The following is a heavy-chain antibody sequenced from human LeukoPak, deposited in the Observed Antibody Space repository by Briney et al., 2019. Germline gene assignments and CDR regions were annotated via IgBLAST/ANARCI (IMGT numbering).Heavy chain of an antibody. CDR3: ARKNGYFDWSDAFDI. Sequence: GASVKVSCKASGGTFSSYAISWVRQAPGQRLEWMGGIIPIFGTANYAQKFQGRVTITTDESTSTAYMELSSLRSEDTAVYYCARKNGYFDWSDAFDIWGQGTMVTVSS. CDR2: IIPIFGTA. CDR1: GGTFSSYA. J-gene: IGHJ3*02. D-gene: IGHD3-9*01. V-gene: IGHV1-69*05.